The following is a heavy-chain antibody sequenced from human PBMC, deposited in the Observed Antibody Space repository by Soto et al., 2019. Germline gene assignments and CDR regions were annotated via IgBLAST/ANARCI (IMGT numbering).Heavy chain of an antibody. CDR2: ISYDGSNK. CDR3: AKDSSGRNDAFDI. Sequence: GGSLRLSCAASGFTFSSYGMHWVRQAPGKGLEWVAVISYDGSNKYYADSVKGRFTISRDNSKNTLYLQMNSLRAEDTAVYYCAKDSSGRNDAFDIWGQGTMVTVSS. V-gene: IGHV3-30*18. CDR1: GFTFSSYG. D-gene: IGHD3-22*01. J-gene: IGHJ3*02.